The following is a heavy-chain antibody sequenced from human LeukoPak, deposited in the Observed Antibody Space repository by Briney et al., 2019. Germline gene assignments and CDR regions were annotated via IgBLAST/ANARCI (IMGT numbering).Heavy chain of an antibody. J-gene: IGHJ4*02. D-gene: IGHD2-15*01. CDR2: ISSSSSYI. CDR1: GFTFSSYS. CDR3: ARSDIVVVGGLDY. Sequence: PGGSLRLSCAASGFTFSSYSMNWVRQAPGKGLEWVSSISSSSSYIYYADSVKGRFTISRDNAKNSLYLQMNSLRAEDTAVYYCARSDIVVVGGLDYWGQGTLVTVSS. V-gene: IGHV3-21*01.